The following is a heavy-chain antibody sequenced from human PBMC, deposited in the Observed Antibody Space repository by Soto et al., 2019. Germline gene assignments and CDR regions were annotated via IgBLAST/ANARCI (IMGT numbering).Heavy chain of an antibody. CDR2: ISSSSSYT. V-gene: IGHV3-11*06. D-gene: IGHD2-15*01. Sequence: GGSLRLSCAASGFTFSDYYMSWIRQAPGKGLEWVSYISSSSSYTNYADSVKGRFTISRDNAKNSLYLQMNSLRAEDTAVYYCARVRCSGGSCYSGGTFDIWGQGTMVTVSS. J-gene: IGHJ3*02. CDR1: GFTFSDYY. CDR3: ARVRCSGGSCYSGGTFDI.